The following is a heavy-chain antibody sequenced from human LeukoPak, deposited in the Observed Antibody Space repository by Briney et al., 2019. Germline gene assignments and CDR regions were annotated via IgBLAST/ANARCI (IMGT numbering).Heavy chain of an antibody. CDR2: ISYDGSNK. D-gene: IGHD1-26*01. Sequence: GGSLRLSCAASGFTFSSYAMHWVRHAPGKGLEWVAVISYDGSNKYYADSVKGRFTISRDNSKNTLYLQMNSLRAEDTAVYYCARQIIVGAAKTFDYWGQGTLVTVSS. J-gene: IGHJ4*02. V-gene: IGHV3-30*04. CDR3: ARQIIVGAAKTFDY. CDR1: GFTFSSYA.